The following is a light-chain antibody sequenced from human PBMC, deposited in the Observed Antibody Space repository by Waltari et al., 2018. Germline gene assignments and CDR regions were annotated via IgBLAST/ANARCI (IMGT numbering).Light chain of an antibody. CDR1: QSVLYSTNTQSY. CDR2: WTS. CDR3: QQYYSTWT. J-gene: IGKJ1*01. V-gene: IGKV4-1*01. Sequence: DIVMTQSPDSLAVSLGERATISCKSSQSVLYSTNTQSYVAWYQQKPGQPPKLLIYWTSTRESGVPDRFSGSGSGTDFTLTISNLQAEDVAVYYCQQYYSTWTFGQGTKVEIK.